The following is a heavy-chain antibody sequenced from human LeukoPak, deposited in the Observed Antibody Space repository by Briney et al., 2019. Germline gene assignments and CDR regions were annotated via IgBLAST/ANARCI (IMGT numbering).Heavy chain of an antibody. D-gene: IGHD6-13*01. J-gene: IGHJ5*02. V-gene: IGHV3-7*01. CDR3: AREISSWYRSEGRFDP. CDR1: GFTFSSYA. CDR2: IKQDGSEI. Sequence: GGSLRLSCAASGFTFSSYAMHWVRQAPGKGLEWVANIKQDGSEIYYVDSMRGRFTISRDNAKNSLYLQMNSLRAEDTAIYYCAREISSWYRSEGRFDPWGQGTLVTVSS.